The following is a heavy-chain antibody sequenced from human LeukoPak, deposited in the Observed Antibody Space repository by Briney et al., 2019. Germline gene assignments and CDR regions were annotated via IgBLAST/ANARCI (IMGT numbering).Heavy chain of an antibody. CDR2: IYYSGST. J-gene: IGHJ4*02. D-gene: IGHD6-13*01. CDR1: GGSISSYY. CDR3: ARDSSYSSSWYGPFDY. Sequence: SETLSLTCTVSGGSISSYYWSWIRQPPGKELEWIGYIYYSGSTNYNPSLKSRVTISVDTSKNQFSLKLSSVTAADTAVYYCARDSSYSSSWYGPFDYWGQGTLVTVSS. V-gene: IGHV4-59*01.